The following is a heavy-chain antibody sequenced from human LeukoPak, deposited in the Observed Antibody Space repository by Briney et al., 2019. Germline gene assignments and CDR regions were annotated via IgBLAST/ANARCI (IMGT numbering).Heavy chain of an antibody. CDR1: GFTFRSYA. CDR3: AKDQYGEAFDI. CDR2: ISGSGSAT. J-gene: IGHJ3*02. Sequence: GGSLRLSCAASGFTFRSYAMNWVRQAPGKGLEWVSAISGSGSATYYADSVKGRFTISRDNSKNTLYLQMNSLRAEDTAVYYCAKDQYGEAFDIWSPGTMVTVSS. D-gene: IGHD4-17*01. V-gene: IGHV3-23*01.